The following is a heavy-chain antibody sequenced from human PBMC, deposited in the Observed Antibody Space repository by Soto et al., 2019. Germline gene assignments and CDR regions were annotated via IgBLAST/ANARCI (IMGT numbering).Heavy chain of an antibody. CDR1: GGSFSGYY. J-gene: IGHJ4*02. Sequence: QVQLQQWGAGLLKPSETLSLTCAVYGGSFSGYYWSWIRQPPGKGLEWIGEINHSGSTNYNPSLKSRVTISVDMSKNQFSLKLSSVTAADTAVYYCARGWPSHPTIDYWGQGTLVTVSS. CDR2: INHSGST. V-gene: IGHV4-34*01. D-gene: IGHD1-26*01. CDR3: ARGWPSHPTIDY.